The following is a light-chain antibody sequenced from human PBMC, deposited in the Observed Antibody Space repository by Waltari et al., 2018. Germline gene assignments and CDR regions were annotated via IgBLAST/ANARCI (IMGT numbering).Light chain of an antibody. CDR2: DVS. J-gene: IGKJ4*01. Sequence: DIVLTQSPATLSLSPGDRATLSCRASQNVNNYLAWFQQKPGQAPRLLIYDVSTRATGSPSRCTGSGSRTDFTLSISSVEPEDVAVDYCQQRSTWPLTFGGGTQVEIK. CDR1: QNVNNY. V-gene: IGKV3-11*01. CDR3: QQRSTWPLT.